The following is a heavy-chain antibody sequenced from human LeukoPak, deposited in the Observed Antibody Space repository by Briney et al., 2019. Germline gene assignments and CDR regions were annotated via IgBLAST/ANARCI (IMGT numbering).Heavy chain of an antibody. CDR2: IRYDGSNK. Sequence: GGSLRLSCAASGFTFSSYGMHWVRQAPGKGLEWVAFIRYDGSNKYYEDSVKGRFTISRDNSKKTLYLQMNSVRAEYTAVYYCAKEKDAFDIWGQGTMVTVSS. V-gene: IGHV3-30*02. J-gene: IGHJ3*02. CDR3: AKEKDAFDI. CDR1: GFTFSSYG.